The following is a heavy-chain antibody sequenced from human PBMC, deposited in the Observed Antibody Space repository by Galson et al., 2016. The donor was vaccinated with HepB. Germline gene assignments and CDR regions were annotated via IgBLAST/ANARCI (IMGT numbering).Heavy chain of an antibody. CDR3: ARAKTSHGLCRVFTCYLPFDD. V-gene: IGHV1-69*06. CDR2: IVPLFNTP. D-gene: IGHD2-15*01. CDR1: GGTFNFYG. J-gene: IGHJ4*02. Sequence: SVKVSCKVSGGTFNFYGIGWVRQAPGQGLEWMGGIVPLFNTPAYAQKFQARVTMTADKSTGTVYMELKSLRNDDTAVYYCARAKTSHGLCRVFTCYLPFDDWGQGSPVTVSS.